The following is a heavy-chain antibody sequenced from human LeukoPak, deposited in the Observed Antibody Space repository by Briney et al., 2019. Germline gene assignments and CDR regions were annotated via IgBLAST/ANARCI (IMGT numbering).Heavy chain of an antibody. D-gene: IGHD2-15*01. J-gene: IGHJ4*02. CDR2: IGSTGAYI. CDR1: GFTFSSYS. V-gene: IGHV3-21*01. CDR3: ARDRWELLRSVDY. Sequence: GGSLRLSCAASGFTFSSYSMVWVRQAPGKGREWGSSIGSTGAYIFYADSVKGRFTISRDNAKNSLFLQMNSLRAEDTAVYYCARDRWELLRSVDYWGQGTLVAVSS.